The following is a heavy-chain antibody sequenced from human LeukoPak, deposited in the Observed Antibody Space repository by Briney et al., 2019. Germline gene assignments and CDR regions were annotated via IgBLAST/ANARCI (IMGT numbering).Heavy chain of an antibody. CDR2: ISYDGSNK. CDR3: ASGYNQVYSRRLWYYFDY. V-gene: IGHV3-30*04. J-gene: IGHJ4*02. CDR1: GFTFSSYA. D-gene: IGHD6-13*01. Sequence: GGSLRLSCAASGFTFSSYAMHWVRQAPGKGLERVAVISYDGSNKYYADSVKGRFTISRDNSKNTLYLQMNSLRAEDTAVYYCASGYNQVYSRRLWYYFDYWGQGTLVTASS.